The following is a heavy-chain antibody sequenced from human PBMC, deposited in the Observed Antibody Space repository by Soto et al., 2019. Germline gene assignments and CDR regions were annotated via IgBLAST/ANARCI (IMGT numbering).Heavy chain of an antibody. CDR3: ARGGYYGSGSYYNNYYYGMDV. CDR1: GGSISSYY. J-gene: IGHJ6*02. D-gene: IGHD3-10*01. CDR2: IYYSGST. Sequence: PSETLSLTCTVSGGSISSYYWSWIRQPPGKGLEWIGYIYYSGSTNYNPSLKSRVTISVDTSKNQFSLKLSSVTAADTAVYYCARGGYYGSGSYYNNYYYGMDVWGQGTTVTVSS. V-gene: IGHV4-59*01.